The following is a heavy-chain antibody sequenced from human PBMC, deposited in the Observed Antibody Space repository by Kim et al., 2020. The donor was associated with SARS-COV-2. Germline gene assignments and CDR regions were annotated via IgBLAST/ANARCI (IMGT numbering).Heavy chain of an antibody. V-gene: IGHV4-59*01. D-gene: IGHD3-9*01. J-gene: IGHJ3*02. Sequence: NYIPSLKGRVTISVDMAKNQVSLKLSSVTAADTAVYYCARDLKGSRVFDIWGQGTMVTVSS. CDR3: ARDLKGSRVFDI.